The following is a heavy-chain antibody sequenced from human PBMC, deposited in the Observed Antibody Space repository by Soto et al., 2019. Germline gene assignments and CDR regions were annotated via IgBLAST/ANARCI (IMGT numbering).Heavy chain of an antibody. J-gene: IGHJ4*02. CDR1: GYTFTSYG. CDR3: ARDYYDSSGSSPVFDY. D-gene: IGHD3-22*01. CDR2: ISAYNGNT. Sequence: ASVKVSCKASGYTFTSYGISWVRQAPGQGLEWMGWISAYNGNTDYAQKLQGRVTMTTDTSTSTAYMELRGLRSDDTAVYYCARDYYDSSGSSPVFDYWGQGTLVTVSS. V-gene: IGHV1-18*01.